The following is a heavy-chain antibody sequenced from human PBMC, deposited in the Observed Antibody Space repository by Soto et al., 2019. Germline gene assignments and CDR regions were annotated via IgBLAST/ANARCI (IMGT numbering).Heavy chain of an antibody. Sequence: PGGSLRLSCAATGFTFSSDAVNWVRQTPGKGLEWVSGISGSGDITYYADSVKGRFTISRDNSKNTLYLQMNSLRAEDTAVYYCAKDLRCSGGSCYPILIDYWGQGTLVTVSS. CDR1: GFTFSSDA. CDR2: ISGSGDIT. V-gene: IGHV3-23*01. D-gene: IGHD2-15*01. CDR3: AKDLRCSGGSCYPILIDY. J-gene: IGHJ4*02.